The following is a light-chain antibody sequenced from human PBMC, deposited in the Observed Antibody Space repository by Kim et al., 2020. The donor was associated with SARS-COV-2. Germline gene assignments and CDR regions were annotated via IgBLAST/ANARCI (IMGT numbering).Light chain of an antibody. CDR1: SGHSNSA. CDR2: VNSDGSH. Sequence: SVKLTCTLGSGHSNSAIAWHHQQPEKGPRYLMKVNSDGSHTRGDGIPDRFSASSSGAERYLTISSLQSDDEADYYCQTWGNGIVVFGGGTQLTVL. CDR3: QTWGNGIVV. J-gene: IGLJ2*01. V-gene: IGLV4-69*01.